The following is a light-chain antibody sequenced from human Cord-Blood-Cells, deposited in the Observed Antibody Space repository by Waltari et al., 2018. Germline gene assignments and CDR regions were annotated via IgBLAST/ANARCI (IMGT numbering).Light chain of an antibody. CDR2: QDS. J-gene: IGLJ2*01. Sequence: SYELTQPPSVSVSPGQTASIPCSGDKLGDKYACWYQQKPGQSPVLVIYQDSKRPSGIPERFSGSNSGNTATLTISGTQAMDEADYYCQAWDSSEVVFGGGTKLTVL. CDR3: QAWDSSEVV. CDR1: KLGDKY. V-gene: IGLV3-1*01.